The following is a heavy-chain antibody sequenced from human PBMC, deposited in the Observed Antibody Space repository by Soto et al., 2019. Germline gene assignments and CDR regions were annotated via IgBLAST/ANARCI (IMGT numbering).Heavy chain of an antibody. D-gene: IGHD3-3*01. Sequence: QVQLVQSGAEVKKPGASVKVSCKASGYTFTSYDINWVRQATGQGLEWMGWMNPNSGNTGYAQKFQGRVTTTRNTYISTHHLELRTLRSEDTAVHYCARRRTRMPLFGATANYYGRAVWGQGTPVTVSS. J-gene: IGHJ6*02. CDR2: MNPNSGNT. V-gene: IGHV1-8*01. CDR3: ARRRTRMPLFGATANYYGRAV. CDR1: GYTFTSYD.